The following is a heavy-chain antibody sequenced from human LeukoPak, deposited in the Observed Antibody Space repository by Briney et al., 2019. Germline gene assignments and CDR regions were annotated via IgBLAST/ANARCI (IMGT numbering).Heavy chain of an antibody. CDR3: AKKTGYSSGWYPIDAFDI. V-gene: IGHV4-34*01. Sequence: SETLSLTCAVYGGSFSAYYWSWIRQPPGKGLEWIGEINHSGSTNYNPSLKSRVTISVDTSKNQFSLKLSSVTAADTAVYYCAKKTGYSSGWYPIDAFDIWGQGTMVTVSS. J-gene: IGHJ3*02. CDR2: INHSGST. CDR1: GGSFSAYY. D-gene: IGHD6-19*01.